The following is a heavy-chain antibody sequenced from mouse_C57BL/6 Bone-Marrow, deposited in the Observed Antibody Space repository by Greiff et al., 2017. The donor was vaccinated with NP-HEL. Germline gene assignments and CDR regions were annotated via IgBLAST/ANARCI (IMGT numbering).Heavy chain of an antibody. V-gene: IGHV10-1*01. J-gene: IGHJ4*01. CDR3: VRHGGVFFYAMDY. CDR1: GFSFNTYA. CDR2: IRSKSNNYAT. Sequence: EVQGVESGGGLVQPKGSLKLSCAASGFSFNTYAMNWVRQAPGKGLEWVARIRSKSNNYATYYADSVKDRFTISRDDSESMLYLQMNNLKTEDTAMYYCVRHGGVFFYAMDYWGQGTSGTVSS.